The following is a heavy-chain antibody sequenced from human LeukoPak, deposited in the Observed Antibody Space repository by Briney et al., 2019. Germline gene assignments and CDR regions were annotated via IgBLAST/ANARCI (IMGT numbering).Heavy chain of an antibody. V-gene: IGHV3-74*01. D-gene: IGHD1-26*01. J-gene: IGHJ4*02. CDR3: ARGRPGGGY. Sequence: GGSLRLSCTASGFSFSGHWMHWARQLPGKGLVWVSRISPTGSTTSYADSVKGRFTISRDNAKNSLYLQMNSLRAEDTAVYYCARGRPGGGYWGQGTLVTVSS. CDR2: ISPTGSTT. CDR1: GFSFSGHW.